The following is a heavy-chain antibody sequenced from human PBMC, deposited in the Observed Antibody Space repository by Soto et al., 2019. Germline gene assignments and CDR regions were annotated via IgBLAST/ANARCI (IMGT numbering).Heavy chain of an antibody. CDR3: ARRDYDILTGYPPTTRGYNWFDP. D-gene: IGHD3-9*01. Sequence: PSETLSLTCTVSGGSISSSSYYWGWIRQPPGKGLEWIGSIYYSGSTYYNPSLKSRVTISVDTSKNQFSLKLSSVTAADTAVYYCARRDYDILTGYPPTTRGYNWFDPWGQGTLVTVSS. CDR2: IYYSGST. J-gene: IGHJ5*02. CDR1: GGSISSSSYY. V-gene: IGHV4-39*01.